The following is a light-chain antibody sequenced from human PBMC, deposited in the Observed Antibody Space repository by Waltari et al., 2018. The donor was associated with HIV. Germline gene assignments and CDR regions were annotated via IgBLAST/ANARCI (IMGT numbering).Light chain of an antibody. CDR2: AAS. J-gene: IGKJ5*01. Sequence: DIQMTQSPSSLSASVVDIVTVTCRASQGVRNELGWFQQKPGQAPQRLLYAASHLQSGVPSRFSGSGSETYFTLTITDLQPEDSATYFCLQHNSYPLITFGQGTRLEI. CDR3: LQHNSYPLIT. CDR1: QGVRNE. V-gene: IGKV1-17*02.